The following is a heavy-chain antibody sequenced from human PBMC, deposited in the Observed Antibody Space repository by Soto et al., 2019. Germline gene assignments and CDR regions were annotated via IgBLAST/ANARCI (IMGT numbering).Heavy chain of an antibody. CDR2: IYYSGST. V-gene: IGHV4-39*01. CDR3: ARLEIAVAGTGWFDP. J-gene: IGHJ5*02. CDR1: GGSISSSSYY. Sequence: PSETLSLTCTVSGGSISSSSYYWGWIRQPPGKGLEWIGSIYYSGSTYYNPSLKSRVTISVDTSKNQFSLKLSSVTAADTAVYYCARLEIAVAGTGWFDPWGQGTLVT. D-gene: IGHD6-19*01.